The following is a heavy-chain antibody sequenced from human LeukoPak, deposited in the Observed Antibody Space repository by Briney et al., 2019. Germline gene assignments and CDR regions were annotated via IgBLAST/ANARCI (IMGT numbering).Heavy chain of an antibody. CDR1: GFTFSSYG. CDR2: ISGSGGST. D-gene: IGHD1-1*01. V-gene: IGHV3-23*01. J-gene: IGHJ4*02. Sequence: GGTLRLSCAASGFTFSSYGMHWVRQAPGKGLEWVSAISGSGGSTYYADSVRGRFTISRDNSKNTLYLQMNSLRAEDTALYYCAKDFVRYNIQFDYWGQGALVTVSS. CDR3: AKDFVRYNIQFDY.